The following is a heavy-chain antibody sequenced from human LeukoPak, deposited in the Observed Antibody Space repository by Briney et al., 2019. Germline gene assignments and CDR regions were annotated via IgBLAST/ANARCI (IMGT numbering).Heavy chain of an antibody. V-gene: IGHV4-39*01. Sequence: SETLSLTCTVSGASISSSSYCWGWLRPPPGKGLELIGSIYYSGSTYYNPSLKSRVTISVDTSKNQFSLKLSSVTAAATAVYYCARNVLPSGYSFAYWGQGTLVTVSS. D-gene: IGHD5-18*01. J-gene: IGHJ4*02. CDR3: ARNVLPSGYSFAY. CDR1: GASISSSSYC. CDR2: IYYSGST.